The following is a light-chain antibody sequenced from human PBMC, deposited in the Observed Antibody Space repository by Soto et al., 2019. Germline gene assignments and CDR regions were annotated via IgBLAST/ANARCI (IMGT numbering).Light chain of an antibody. V-gene: IGLV2-14*01. CDR3: TSFTTTNTYV. Sequence: QSALTQPASVSGSPGQSITISCTGTSSDVAAYNYVSWYQQHSGKAPKLMIYEVTNRPSGVSNRFSGSKSGSTASLTISGLQAEDEADYYCTSFTTTNTYVFGSGTRSPS. CDR2: EVT. CDR1: SSDVAAYNY. J-gene: IGLJ1*01.